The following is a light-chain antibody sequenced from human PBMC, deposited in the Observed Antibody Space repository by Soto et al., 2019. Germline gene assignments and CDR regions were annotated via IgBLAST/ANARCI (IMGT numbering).Light chain of an antibody. Sequence: EIVLTQSPGSLSLSPGERATLSSRASQSVDSRFFAWYQQRPGQAPRLLIYGASRRATGIPDRFTGSGSGTDFTLTISGLEPEDFALYYCQQYDSSVTFGLGTKVEIK. J-gene: IGKJ1*01. CDR2: GAS. CDR3: QQYDSSVT. V-gene: IGKV3-20*01. CDR1: QSVDSRF.